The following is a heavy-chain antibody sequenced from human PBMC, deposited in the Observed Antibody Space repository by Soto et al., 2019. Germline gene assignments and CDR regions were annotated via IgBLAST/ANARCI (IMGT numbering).Heavy chain of an antibody. J-gene: IGHJ5*02. V-gene: IGHV3-53*01. CDR2: IYSGGAT. CDR3: AKLGPYGSESYSFRYNWIDP. CDR1: GFSVSSSH. Sequence: EVQLVDSGGGLIQPGGSLRLSCAASGFSVSSSHMSWVRQAPGKWLEWVSAIYSGGATYYAVSVKGRFTISRDRSKNTVSLQMDGLRTKDTAVYHCAKLGPYGSESYSFRYNWIDPWGQGTLVTVSS. D-gene: IGHD3-10*01.